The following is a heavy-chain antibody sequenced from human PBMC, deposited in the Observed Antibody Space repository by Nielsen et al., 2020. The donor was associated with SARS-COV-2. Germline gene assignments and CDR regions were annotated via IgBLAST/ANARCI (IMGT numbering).Heavy chain of an antibody. D-gene: IGHD7-27*01. J-gene: IGHJ6*02. V-gene: IGHV1-18*01. CDR1: GYTFTSYG. CDR2: ISAYNGNT. Sequence: ASVKVSCKASGYTFTSYGISWVRQAPGQGLEWMGWISAYNGNTNYAQKLQGRVTMTTDTSTSTAYMELRSLRSDDTAVYYCAREFRLTGEGLYYYYGTDVWGQGTVVTVSS. CDR3: AREFRLTGEGLYYYYGTDV.